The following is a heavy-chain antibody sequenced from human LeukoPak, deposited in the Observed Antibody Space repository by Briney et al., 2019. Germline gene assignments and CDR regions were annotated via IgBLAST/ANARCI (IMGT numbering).Heavy chain of an antibody. CDR2: IYYSGST. D-gene: IGHD4-23*01. Sequence: SETLSLTCTVSGGSISSSSYYWGWIRQPPGKGLEWIGSIYYSGSTNYNPSLKSRVTMSVDTSKNQFSLKLSSVTAADTAVYYCARSRGNSRYYYYMDVWGKGTTVTVSS. CDR3: ARSRGNSRYYYYMDV. CDR1: GGSISSSSYY. J-gene: IGHJ6*03. V-gene: IGHV4-39*07.